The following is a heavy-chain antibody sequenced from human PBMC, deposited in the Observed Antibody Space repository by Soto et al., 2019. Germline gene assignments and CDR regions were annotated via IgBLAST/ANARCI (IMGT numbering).Heavy chain of an antibody. Sequence: QVQLVQSGAEVKKPGASVKVSCKASGYTFTGYYMHWVRQAPGQGLEWMGWINPNSGGTNYAQKFQGWVTMTRDTCISTDYMELSRLRSDDTAVYYCASWGSAERGVHFDYWCQGTLVRVSS. CDR3: ASWGSAERGVHFDY. CDR1: GYTFTGYY. V-gene: IGHV1-2*04. CDR2: INPNSGGT. D-gene: IGHD3-10*01. J-gene: IGHJ4*02.